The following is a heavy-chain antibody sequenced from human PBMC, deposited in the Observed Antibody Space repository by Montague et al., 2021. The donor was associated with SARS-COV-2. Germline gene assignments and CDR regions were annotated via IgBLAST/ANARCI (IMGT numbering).Heavy chain of an antibody. V-gene: IGHV6-1*01. Sequence: CAISGDSVSSNSVSWNWLRQSPSRGLEWLGRTYYRSKWSNEYALSLKSRITITPDTSKNQLSLQLTSVTPEDTAVYCCTRAVWGVQDYWGQGSLVTVSS. D-gene: IGHD3-10*01. J-gene: IGHJ4*02. CDR2: TYYRSKWSN. CDR1: GDSVSSNSVS. CDR3: TRAVWGVQDY.